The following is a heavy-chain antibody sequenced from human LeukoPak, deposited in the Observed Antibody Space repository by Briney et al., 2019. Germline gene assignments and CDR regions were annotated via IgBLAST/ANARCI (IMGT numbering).Heavy chain of an antibody. Sequence: GRSLRLSCAASGFTFSSYAMHWVRQAPGKGLEWVAVISYDGSNKYYADSVKGRFTISRDNSKNTLYLQMNSLRAEDTAVYYCAKTWIQLWAPEGFDYWGQGTLVTVSP. CDR2: ISYDGSNK. J-gene: IGHJ4*02. D-gene: IGHD5-18*01. V-gene: IGHV3-30*04. CDR3: AKTWIQLWAPEGFDY. CDR1: GFTFSSYA.